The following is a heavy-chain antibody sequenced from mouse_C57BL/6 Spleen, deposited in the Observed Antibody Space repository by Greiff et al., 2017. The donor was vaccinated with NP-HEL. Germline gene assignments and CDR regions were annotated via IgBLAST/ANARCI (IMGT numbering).Heavy chain of an antibody. CDR3: ARETTVVPYYFDY. CDR1: GYSITSGYY. CDR2: ISYDGSN. Sequence: EVQVVESGPGLVKPSQSLSLTCSVTGYSITSGYYWNWIRQFPGNKLEWMGYISYDGSNNYNPSLKNRISITRDTSKNQFFLKLNSVTTEDTATYYCARETTVVPYYFDYWGQGTTLTVSS. J-gene: IGHJ2*01. D-gene: IGHD1-1*01. V-gene: IGHV3-6*01.